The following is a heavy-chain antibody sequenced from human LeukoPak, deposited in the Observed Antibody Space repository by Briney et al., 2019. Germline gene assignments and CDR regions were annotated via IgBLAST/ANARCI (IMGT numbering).Heavy chain of an antibody. CDR3: AKDSSGWYKYYFDY. V-gene: IGHV3-23*01. J-gene: IGHJ4*02. D-gene: IGHD6-19*01. CDR1: GFTFSSYA. CDR2: ISGSGGST. Sequence: GGSLRLSCAASGFTFSSYAVSWVRQAPGKGLEWVSAISGSGGSTYYADSVKGRFTISRDNSKNTLYLQMNSLRAEDTAVYYCAKDSSGWYKYYFDYWGQGTLVTVSS.